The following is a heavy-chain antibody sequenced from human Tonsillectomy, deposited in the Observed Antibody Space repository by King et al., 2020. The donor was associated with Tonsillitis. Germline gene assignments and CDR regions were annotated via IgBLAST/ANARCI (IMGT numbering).Heavy chain of an antibody. V-gene: IGHV4-39*01. Sequence: LQLQESGPGLVKPSETLSLTCTVSGGSISSSSYYWGWIRQPPGKGLEWIGSIYYSGSTYYNPSLKSRVTISVDTSKNQFSLKLSSVTAADTAVYYCARNHPSTVVTEQGAFDIWRQGTMVTVSS. CDR1: GGSISSSSYY. J-gene: IGHJ3*02. CDR2: IYYSGST. D-gene: IGHD4-23*01. CDR3: ARNHPSTVVTEQGAFDI.